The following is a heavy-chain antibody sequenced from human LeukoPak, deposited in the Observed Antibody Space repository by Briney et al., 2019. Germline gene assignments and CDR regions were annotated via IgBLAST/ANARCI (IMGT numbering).Heavy chain of an antibody. CDR2: IKQDGSEK. D-gene: IGHD4-17*01. V-gene: IGHV3-7*01. CDR1: GFTFSSYW. J-gene: IGHJ6*03. CDR3: VRGLTVTIGYYYFYYMDV. Sequence: GGSLRLSCAASGFTFSSYWMSWVRQAPGKGLEWVANIKQDGSEKYYVDSVKGRLTISRDNAKNSLYLQMNSLRAEDTAVYYCVRGLTVTIGYYYFYYMDVWGEGTTVTVSS.